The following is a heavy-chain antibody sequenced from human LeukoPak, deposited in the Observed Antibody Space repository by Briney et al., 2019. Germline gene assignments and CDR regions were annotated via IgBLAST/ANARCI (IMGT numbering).Heavy chain of an antibody. CDR3: ARSVGELLFSGAFDI. J-gene: IGHJ3*02. CDR1: GFTFRNYY. V-gene: IGHV3-11*04. Sequence: GGSLRLSCAASGFTFRNYYMNWIRQAPGKGLEWLAFVSSSGTIITYADFLKGRFTISRDNAKNSLYLQMNSLRAEDTAVYYCARSVGELLFSGAFDIWGQGTMVTVSS. CDR2: VSSSGTII. D-gene: IGHD3-10*01.